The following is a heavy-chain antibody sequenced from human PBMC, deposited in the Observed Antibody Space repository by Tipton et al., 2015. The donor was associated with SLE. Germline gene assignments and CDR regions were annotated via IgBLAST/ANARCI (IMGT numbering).Heavy chain of an antibody. Sequence: TLSLTCTVSGGSISRYYWGWLRQPPGKGLEWIGYIYYSGSTNYNRSLKSRVTISVDTSKNQFSLKLSSVTAADTAVYYCARGGGGAFDMWGQGTMVTVSS. CDR3: ARGGGGAFDM. CDR1: GGSISRYY. D-gene: IGHD3-16*01. CDR2: IYYSGST. J-gene: IGHJ3*02. V-gene: IGHV4-59*01.